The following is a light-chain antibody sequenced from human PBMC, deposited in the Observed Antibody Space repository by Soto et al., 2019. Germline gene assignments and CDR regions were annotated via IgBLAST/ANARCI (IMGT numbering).Light chain of an antibody. CDR3: QQRINWPLT. CDR1: QSVSKY. Sequence: EIVLTQSPATLSLSPGERATLSCRARQSVSKYLAWYQQMPGQAPRLLIYDVFNRATDIPARFSGSGSGTDFTLTISSLEPEDFAIYYCQQRINWPLTFGGGTKVEIK. CDR2: DVF. J-gene: IGKJ4*01. V-gene: IGKV3-11*01.